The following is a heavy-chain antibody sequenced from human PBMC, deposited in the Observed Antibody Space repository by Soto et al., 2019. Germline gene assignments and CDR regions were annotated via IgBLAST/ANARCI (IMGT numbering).Heavy chain of an antibody. J-gene: IGHJ6*04. CDR3: ARGTYYYGSGSYSRATLAV. D-gene: IGHD3-10*01. CDR2: INHSGST. Sequence: SETLSLTCAVYGGSFSGYYWSWIRPPPGKGLEWIGEINHSGSTNYNPSLKSRITISVDTSKNQFSLKLSSVTAADTAVYYCARGTYYYGSGSYSRATLAVRGKGTTVTVSS. CDR1: GGSFSGYY. V-gene: IGHV4-34*01.